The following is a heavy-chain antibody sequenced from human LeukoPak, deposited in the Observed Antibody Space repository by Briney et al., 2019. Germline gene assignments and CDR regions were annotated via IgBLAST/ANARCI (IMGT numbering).Heavy chain of an antibody. V-gene: IGHV4-39*01. J-gene: IGHJ3*02. Sequence: SETLSLTCTVSGGSISSSSYYWGRIRQPPGKGLEWIGSIYYSGSTYYNPSLKSRVTISVDTSKNQFSLKLSSVTAADTAVYYCARHPLEITFGGVIVNNAFDIWDQGTMVTVSS. D-gene: IGHD3-16*02. CDR3: ARHPLEITFGGVIVNNAFDI. CDR2: IYYSGST. CDR1: GGSISSSSYY.